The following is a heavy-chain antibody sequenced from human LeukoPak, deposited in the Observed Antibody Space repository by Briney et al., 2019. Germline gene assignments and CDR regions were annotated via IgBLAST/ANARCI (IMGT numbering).Heavy chain of an antibody. V-gene: IGHV4-34*01. J-gene: IGHJ3*02. CDR3: ARGKQTNTNVFWSVYSTPDFFDI. CDR2: INHSGST. Sequence: GSLRLSCAASGFSFSTYWMTWVRQPPGKGLEWIGEINHSGSTNYNPSLKSRVTISVDTSKNQFSLKLISVTAADTAVYYCARGKQTNTNVFWSVYSTPDFFDIWGKGKMVPFS. D-gene: IGHD3-3*01. CDR1: GFSFSTYW.